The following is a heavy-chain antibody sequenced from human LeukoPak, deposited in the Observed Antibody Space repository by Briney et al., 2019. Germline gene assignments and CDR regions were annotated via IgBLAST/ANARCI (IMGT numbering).Heavy chain of an antibody. J-gene: IGHJ4*02. V-gene: IGHV4-4*07. D-gene: IGHD1-26*01. CDR1: GGSISSYY. CDR3: ARGNSGSYRQFDY. Sequence: PSETLSLTCTVSGGSISSYYWTWIRQPAGKGLEWIGRIFPSGSTNYNPSLKSRVTMSVDTSKNQFSLKLNSVTAADTAAYYCARGNSGSYRQFDYWGQGTLVTVSS. CDR2: IFPSGST.